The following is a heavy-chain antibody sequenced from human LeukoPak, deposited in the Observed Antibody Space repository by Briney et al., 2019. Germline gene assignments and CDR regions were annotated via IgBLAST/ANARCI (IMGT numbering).Heavy chain of an antibody. V-gene: IGHV3-21*01. Sequence: GGSLRLSCAASGFNFSNYNMNWVRQAPGKGLEWVSSVSGSSGYYADSVKGRFTISRDNAKKSLYLQMNSLRAEDTAVYYCARNPNYFEGSGADPGFAPWARGTLVTVSS. CDR1: GFNFSNYN. D-gene: IGHD3-22*01. CDR2: VSGSSGY. J-gene: IGHJ5*02. CDR3: ARNPNYFEGSGADPGFAP.